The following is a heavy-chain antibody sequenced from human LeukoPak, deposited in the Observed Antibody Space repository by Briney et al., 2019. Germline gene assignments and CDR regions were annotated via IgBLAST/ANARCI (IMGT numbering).Heavy chain of an antibody. CDR1: GGFISSGGYY. V-gene: IGHV4-31*03. J-gene: IGHJ3*02. D-gene: IGHD3-22*01. CDR2: IYYSGST. Sequence: PSQTLSLTCTVSGGFISSGGYYWSWIRQHPGKGLEWIGYIYYSGSTYYNPSLKSRVTISVDTSKNQFSLKLSSVTAADTAVYYCPSSGVYYYDSSGYPDAFDIWGQGTMVTVSS. CDR3: PSSGVYYYDSSGYPDAFDI.